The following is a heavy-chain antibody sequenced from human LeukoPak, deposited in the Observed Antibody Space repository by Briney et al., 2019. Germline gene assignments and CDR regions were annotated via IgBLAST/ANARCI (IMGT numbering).Heavy chain of an antibody. D-gene: IGHD2-8*01. Sequence: GASVKVSCKASGYTFTSYAMHWVRQAPGQRLEWMGWINAGNGNTKYLQKFQGRVTITRDTSASTAYMELSSLRSEDTAVYYCARDRDVYYFDYWGQGTLVTVSS. J-gene: IGHJ4*02. CDR3: ARDRDVYYFDY. CDR2: INAGNGNT. CDR1: GYTFTSYA. V-gene: IGHV1-3*01.